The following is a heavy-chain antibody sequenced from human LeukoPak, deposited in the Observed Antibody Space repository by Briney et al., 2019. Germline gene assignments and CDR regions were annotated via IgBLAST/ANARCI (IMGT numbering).Heavy chain of an antibody. CDR2: ISGSGGST. D-gene: IGHD2-2*01. CDR3: AKDPRGGNIVVVPAAKHYYYYYMDV. Sequence: GGSLRLSCEASGFTFSSYAMSWVRQAPGKGLEWVSAISGSGGSTYYADSVKGRFTISRDNSKNTLYLQMNSLRAEDTAVCYCAKDPRGGNIVVVPAAKHYYYYYMDVWGKGTTVTISS. V-gene: IGHV3-23*01. J-gene: IGHJ6*03. CDR1: GFTFSSYA.